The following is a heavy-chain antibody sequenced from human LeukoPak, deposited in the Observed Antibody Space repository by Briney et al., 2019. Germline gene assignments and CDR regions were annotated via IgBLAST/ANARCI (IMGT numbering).Heavy chain of an antibody. V-gene: IGHV4-59*01. CDR1: GGSISSYY. J-gene: IGHJ6*02. Sequence: SETLSLTCTVSGGSISSYYWSWIRQPPGKGLEWIGYIYYSGSTNYNPSLKSRVIISVDTTKNQFSLKLSSGTAADTAVYYCARGHGSYDSRGYYYGYYYYGMDVWGQGTTVTVSS. CDR2: IYYSGST. CDR3: ARGHGSYDSRGYYYGYYYYGMDV. D-gene: IGHD3-22*01.